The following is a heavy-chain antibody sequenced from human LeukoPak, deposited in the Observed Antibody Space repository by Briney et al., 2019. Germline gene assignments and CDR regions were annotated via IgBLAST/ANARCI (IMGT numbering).Heavy chain of an antibody. Sequence: GGSLRLSCAASGFTFSSYEMNWVRQAPGKGLEWVSYISSSGSTIYYADSVKGRFTISRDNAKSSLYLQMNSLRAEDTAVYYCARTYPDYDFWSGYYRGAYYFDYWGQGTLVTVSS. J-gene: IGHJ4*02. CDR3: ARTYPDYDFWSGYYRGAYYFDY. D-gene: IGHD3-3*01. CDR2: ISSSGSTI. CDR1: GFTFSSYE. V-gene: IGHV3-48*03.